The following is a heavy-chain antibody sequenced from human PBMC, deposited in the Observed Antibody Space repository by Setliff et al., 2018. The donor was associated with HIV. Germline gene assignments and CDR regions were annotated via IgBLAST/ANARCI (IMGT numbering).Heavy chain of an antibody. CDR2: SNQSGRG. J-gene: IGHJ6*02. V-gene: IGHV4-34*01. CDR1: GGSFRGYY. Sequence: NPAETLSLTCVVYGGSFRGYYWSWIRQPPGKGLEWIGESNQSGRGNYNPSLKSRVTISVDTSKNELSLNMGSVTAADTAVYYCAKGRSGYDSRLYYYHHGMDVWGQGTTVTVSS. D-gene: IGHD5-12*01. CDR3: AKGRSGYDSRLYYYHHGMDV.